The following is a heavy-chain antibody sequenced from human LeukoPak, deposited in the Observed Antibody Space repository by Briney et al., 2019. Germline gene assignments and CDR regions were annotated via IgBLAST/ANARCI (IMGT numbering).Heavy chain of an antibody. D-gene: IGHD2-2*02. V-gene: IGHV1-2*02. Sequence: ASVNVSCKASGYTFTGYYIHWVRQAPGQGLEWMGWINPNSGGTNYAQKFQGRITMTRDTSISTAYMELSRLRSDDTAVYYCARRRGYCSSTSCYTIRVWGQGTLVTVSS. CDR1: GYTFTGYY. CDR3: ARRRGYCSSTSCYTIRV. CDR2: INPNSGGT. J-gene: IGHJ4*02.